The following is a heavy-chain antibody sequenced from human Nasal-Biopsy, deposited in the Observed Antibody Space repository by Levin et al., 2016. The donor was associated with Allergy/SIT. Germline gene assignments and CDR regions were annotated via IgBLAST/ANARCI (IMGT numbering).Heavy chain of an antibody. J-gene: IGHJ4*02. Sequence: SVKVSCKASRGTFSSYVINWVRQAPGQGLEWMGRVIPFLGIANYEQKFQGRVTITADKSTTTAYMELSSLRPEDTAVYYCVRDRNGIYLFDHWGQGTLVTVSS. D-gene: IGHD2-8*01. V-gene: IGHV1-69*04. CDR1: RGTFSSYV. CDR3: VRDRNGIYLFDH. CDR2: VIPFLGIA.